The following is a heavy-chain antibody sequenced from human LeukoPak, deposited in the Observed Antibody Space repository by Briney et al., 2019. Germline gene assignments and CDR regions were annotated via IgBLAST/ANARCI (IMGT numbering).Heavy chain of an antibody. Sequence: SETLSLTCTVSGGSISSYYWSWIRQPPGKGLEWIGYSYYSGSTNYNPSLKSRVTISVDTSKNQFSLKLSSVTAADTAVYYCARGVSYYDSSGYYNEYFQHWGQGTLVTVSS. CDR1: GGSISSYY. J-gene: IGHJ1*01. CDR2: SYYSGST. V-gene: IGHV4-59*08. CDR3: ARGVSYYDSSGYYNEYFQH. D-gene: IGHD3-22*01.